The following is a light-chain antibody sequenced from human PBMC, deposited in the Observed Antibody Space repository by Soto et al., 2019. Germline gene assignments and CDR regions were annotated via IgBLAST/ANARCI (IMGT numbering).Light chain of an antibody. Sequence: DIQMTLSPSSLSPSVGARVTITCRASQNINNYLNWYQQKPGKAPNRLIYASSSLQSGVPSRFSGSGSGTDFTPTISSLQPEDFATYYCQQSYTIPQYTFXQGTKVDIK. CDR1: QNINNY. V-gene: IGKV1-39*01. CDR3: QQSYTIPQYT. J-gene: IGKJ2*01. CDR2: ASS.